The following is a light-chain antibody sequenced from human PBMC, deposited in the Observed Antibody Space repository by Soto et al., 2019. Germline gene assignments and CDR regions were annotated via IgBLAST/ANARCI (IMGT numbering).Light chain of an antibody. CDR2: DVS. CDR3: SSYTSTSSVV. CDR1: NSDVDTYNY. V-gene: IGLV2-14*03. J-gene: IGLJ2*01. Sequence: QSVLTQPASVSGSPGQSITISCTGTNSDVDTYNYVSWYQQHPGKAPKLMIYDVSHWPSGVSNRFSGSKSGNTASLTISGLQAEDEADYYCSSYTSTSSVVFGGGTKLTVL.